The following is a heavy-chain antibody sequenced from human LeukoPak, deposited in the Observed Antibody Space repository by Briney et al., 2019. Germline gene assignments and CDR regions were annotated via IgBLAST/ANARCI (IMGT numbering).Heavy chain of an antibody. V-gene: IGHV3-21*01. D-gene: IGHD5-12*01. CDR1: GFTFSAYS. CDR2: ISSSSSYI. J-gene: IGHJ6*03. Sequence: GGSLRLSCAASGFTFSAYSMNWVRQAPGKGLEWVSSISSSSSYIYYADSVKGRFTISRDNAKNSLYLQMNSLRAEDTAVYYCARLVDIVATTTNYYYMDVWGKGTTVTISS. CDR3: ARLVDIVATTTNYYYMDV.